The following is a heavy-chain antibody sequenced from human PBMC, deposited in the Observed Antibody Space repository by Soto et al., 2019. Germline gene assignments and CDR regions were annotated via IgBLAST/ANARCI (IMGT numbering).Heavy chain of an antibody. D-gene: IGHD2-2*01. CDR2: TFPMFGKA. CDR1: GGTFSSYA. V-gene: IGHV1-69*06. J-gene: IGHJ6*02. Sequence: QVQLVQSGAEVKKPGSSVKVSCKASGGTFSSYAISWVRQAPGQGLEWMGGTFPMFGKANYAQKFQGRVTISADKSTSTAYMELRSLRSEDTAVYYCATVDISTWIDGMDVWGQGTTVTVSS. CDR3: ATVDISTWIDGMDV.